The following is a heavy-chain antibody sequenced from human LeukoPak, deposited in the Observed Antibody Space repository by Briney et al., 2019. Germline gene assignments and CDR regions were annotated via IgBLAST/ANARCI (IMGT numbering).Heavy chain of an antibody. CDR1: GGSISSGGYS. CDR2: VYHSGST. Sequence: SETLSLTCAVSGGSISSGGYSWSWIRQPPGKGLEWIGYVYHSGSTYYNPSLKSRVTISVDTSKNQFSLKLSSVTAADTAVYYCAREKGTPWEWNWFDPWGQGTLVTVSS. D-gene: IGHD3-3*01. J-gene: IGHJ5*02. CDR3: AREKGTPWEWNWFDP. V-gene: IGHV4-30-2*01.